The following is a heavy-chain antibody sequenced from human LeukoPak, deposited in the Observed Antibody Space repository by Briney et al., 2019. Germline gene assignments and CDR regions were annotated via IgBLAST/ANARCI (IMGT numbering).Heavy chain of an antibody. CDR2: IYSGGST. CDR1: GFTVSSSY. V-gene: IGHV3-53*01. Sequence: PGGSLRLSCAASGFTVSSSYMSWVRQAPGKGLEWVSVIYSGGSTYYADSVKGRFTISRDNSKNTLYLQMNSLRAEDTAVHYCARDKVTMVRGVTAYYYGMDVWGQGTTVTVSS. CDR3: ARDKVTMVRGVTAYYYGMDV. J-gene: IGHJ6*02. D-gene: IGHD3-10*01.